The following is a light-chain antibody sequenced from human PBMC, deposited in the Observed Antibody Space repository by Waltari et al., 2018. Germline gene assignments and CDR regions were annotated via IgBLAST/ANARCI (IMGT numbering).Light chain of an antibody. J-gene: IGKJ1*01. Sequence: DSVMTHSPLSLPVTPGQPASISCRSCQSLLHSNGKNYLDWYLQKPGQSPQLLIYSGSNRASGGPDRFSGSGSGTDFTREISRGEAEDVGVYYCMQALQTPRTFGQGTKVEIK. V-gene: IGKV2-28*01. CDR1: QSLLHSNGKNY. CDR3: MQALQTPRT. CDR2: SGS.